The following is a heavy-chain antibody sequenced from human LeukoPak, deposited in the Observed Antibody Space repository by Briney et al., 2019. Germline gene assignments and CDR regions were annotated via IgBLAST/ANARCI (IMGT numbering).Heavy chain of an antibody. D-gene: IGHD3-10*01. J-gene: IGHJ3*02. V-gene: IGHV4-39*01. CDR2: IYYSGST. Sequence: PSETLSLTCTVSGGSISSSSYYWGWIRQPPGKGLEWIGSIYYSGSTYYNPSPKSRVTISVDTSKNQFSLKLSSVTAADTAVYYCASARGRTYEDAFDIWGQGTMVTVSS. CDR1: GGSISSSSYY. CDR3: ASARGRTYEDAFDI.